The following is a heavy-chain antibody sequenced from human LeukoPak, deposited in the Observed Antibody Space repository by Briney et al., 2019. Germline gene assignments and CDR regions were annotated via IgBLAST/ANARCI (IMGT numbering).Heavy chain of an antibody. V-gene: IGHV3-21*01. CDR2: ISSSSSYI. CDR3: ARDPGSYGNAFDI. J-gene: IGHJ3*02. D-gene: IGHD1-26*01. Sequence: PGGSLRLSCAASGFTFSSYSMNWVRQAPGKGLEWVSSISSSSSYIYYADSVKSRFTISRDNAKNSLYLQMNSLRAEDTAVYYCARDPGSYGNAFDIWGQGTMVTVSS. CDR1: GFTFSSYS.